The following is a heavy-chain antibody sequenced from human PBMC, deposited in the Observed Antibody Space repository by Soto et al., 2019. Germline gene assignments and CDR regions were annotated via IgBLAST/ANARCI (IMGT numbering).Heavy chain of an antibody. J-gene: IGHJ4*02. CDR1: GFTFDDYA. D-gene: IGHD2-15*01. CDR3: AKGGPDGFCSGGRCYFDY. CDR2: ISCNSNII. V-gene: IGHV3-9*01. Sequence: EVQLVESGGGLVQPGRALRISCAASGFTFDDYAMHWVRPFPGKGMEWVSSISCNSNIIGYADSVTGRFTISRDNAKNSLYLQMNSLRPEATALYYCAKGGPDGFCSGGRCYFDYWGQGTLVTVSS.